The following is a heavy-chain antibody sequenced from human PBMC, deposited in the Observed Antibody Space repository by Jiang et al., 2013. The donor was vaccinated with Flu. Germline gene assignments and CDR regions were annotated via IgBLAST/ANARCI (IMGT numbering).Heavy chain of an antibody. Sequence: GAEVKRPGESLKISCKGSGYSFPTYWIGWVRQMPGKGLEWVGIIYPDDSDTRYSPSFRGQVTISADQSINTAYLHWSSLKASDTAIYYCARGTTTVDWFDPWGQGALVSVSS. J-gene: IGHJ5*02. D-gene: IGHD1-26*01. V-gene: IGHV5-51*01. CDR3: ARGTTTVDWFDP. CDR1: GYSFPTYW. CDR2: IYPDDSDT.